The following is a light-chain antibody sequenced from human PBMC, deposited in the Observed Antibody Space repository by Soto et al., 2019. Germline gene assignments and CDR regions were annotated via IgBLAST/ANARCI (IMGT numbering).Light chain of an antibody. V-gene: IGKV1D-16*01. CDR3: HQYDGYSWT. CDR2: AAS. Sequence: DIQMTQSPSSVSASVGDRVTITCRSSEDISTWLAWYQQKPGKAPKLLIYAASSLQSGVPSRFSGSGSGTEFTLTISSLQSDDLATYYCHQYDGYSWTFGQGTKVDIK. J-gene: IGKJ1*01. CDR1: EDISTW.